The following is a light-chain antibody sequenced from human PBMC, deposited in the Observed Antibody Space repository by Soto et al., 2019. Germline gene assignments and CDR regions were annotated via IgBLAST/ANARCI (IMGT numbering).Light chain of an antibody. CDR1: SSDVGGYNY. J-gene: IGLJ2*01. Sequence: QSALTQPASVSGSPGQSITISCTGTSSDVGGYNYVFWYQQHPGTAPKLMIYDVSNRPSGVSNRFSGSKSGNTASLTISGLQAEDEADYYCSSYTSSSTQVFGGGTKVTVL. CDR3: SSYTSSSTQV. V-gene: IGLV2-14*01. CDR2: DVS.